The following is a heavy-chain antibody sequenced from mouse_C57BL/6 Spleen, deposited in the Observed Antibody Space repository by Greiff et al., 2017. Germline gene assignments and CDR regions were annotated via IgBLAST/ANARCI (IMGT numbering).Heavy chain of an antibody. Sequence: VQLQQSGPELVKPGASVKISCKASGYTFTDYYMNWVKQSHGKSLEWIGDINPNNGGTSYNQKFKGKATLTVDKSSSPAYLELRSLTSEDSAVYYCARGLLRSHWYFDVWGTGTTVTVSS. V-gene: IGHV1-26*01. CDR1: GYTFTDYY. D-gene: IGHD1-1*01. CDR2: INPNNGGT. CDR3: ARGLLRSHWYFDV. J-gene: IGHJ1*03.